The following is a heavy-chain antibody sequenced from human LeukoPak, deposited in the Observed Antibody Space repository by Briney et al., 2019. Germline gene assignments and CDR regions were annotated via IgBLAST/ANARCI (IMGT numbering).Heavy chain of an antibody. CDR2: IYHSGST. CDR1: GGSISSGGYY. Sequence: KPSETLSLTCTVSGGSISSGGYYWSWIRQPPGKGLEWIGYIYHSGSTYYNPSLKSRVTISVDRSKNQFSLKLSSVTAADTAVYYCARDRPDSSGWNAPPAHYMDVWGKGTTVTVSS. V-gene: IGHV4-30-2*01. D-gene: IGHD6-19*01. J-gene: IGHJ6*03. CDR3: ARDRPDSSGWNAPPAHYMDV.